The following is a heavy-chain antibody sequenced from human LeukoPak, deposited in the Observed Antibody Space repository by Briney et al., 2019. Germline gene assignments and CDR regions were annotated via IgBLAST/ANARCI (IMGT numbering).Heavy chain of an antibody. D-gene: IGHD6-13*01. V-gene: IGHV4-34*01. CDR3: ARGPYSSRHFDY. CDR1: GGSFSGYY. Sequence: SETLSLTCAVYGGSFSGYYWSWIRQTPEKGLEWIGEINHSGSTNYNPSLTSRVTISVDTSKNQFSLKLSSVTAADTAVYYCARGPYSSRHFDYWGQGTLVTVSS. CDR2: INHSGST. J-gene: IGHJ4*02.